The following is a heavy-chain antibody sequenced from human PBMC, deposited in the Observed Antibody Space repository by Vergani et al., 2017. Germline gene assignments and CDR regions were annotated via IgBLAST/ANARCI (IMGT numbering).Heavy chain of an antibody. CDR1: GGTFSSYA. V-gene: IGHV1-69*06. J-gene: IGHJ2*01. D-gene: IGHD2-2*03. Sequence: QVQLVQSGAEVKKPGSSVKVSCKASGGTFSSYAISWVRQAPGQGLEWMGGIIPIFGTANYAQKFQGRVTITADKSTSTAYMELSSLRSADTAVYYCARGGYCSSTSCYSVWYFDFWGRGTLVTVSS. CDR3: ARGGYCSSTSCYSVWYFDF. CDR2: IIPIFGTA.